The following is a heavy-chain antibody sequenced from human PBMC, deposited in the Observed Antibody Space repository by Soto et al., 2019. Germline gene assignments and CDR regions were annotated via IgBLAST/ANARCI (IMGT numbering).Heavy chain of an antibody. CDR3: AGFCSGGRCPDH. CDR2: IHYSGGS. Sequence: PSETLSLTCTVSGASISSYYWTWIRQPPGKGLEWIGYIHYSGGSSYSPSLKSRLTLSVDTSKNQFSLKLTSVTAADTAVYGCAGFCSGGRCPDHRSQGTPVTVSS. CDR1: GASISSYY. V-gene: IGHV4-59*08. J-gene: IGHJ4*02. D-gene: IGHD2-15*01.